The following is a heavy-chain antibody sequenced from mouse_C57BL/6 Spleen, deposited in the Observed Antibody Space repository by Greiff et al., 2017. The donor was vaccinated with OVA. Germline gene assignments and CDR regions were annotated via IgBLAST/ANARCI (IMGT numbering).Heavy chain of an antibody. CDR1: GYTFTSYW. Sequence: QVQLQQPGAELVKPGASVKLSCKASGYTFTSYWMHWVKQRPGQGLEWIGMIHPNSGSTNYNEKFKSKATLTVDKSSSTAYMQLSSLTSEDSAVYYCAREGLYSNYGYFGVWGTGTTVTFAS. V-gene: IGHV1-64*01. CDR3: AREGLYSNYGYFGV. J-gene: IGHJ1*03. D-gene: IGHD2-5*01. CDR2: IHPNSGST.